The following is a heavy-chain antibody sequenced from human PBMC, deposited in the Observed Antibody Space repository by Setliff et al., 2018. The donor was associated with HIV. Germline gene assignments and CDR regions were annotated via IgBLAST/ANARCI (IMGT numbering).Heavy chain of an antibody. Sequence: SVKVSCKASGDTFNSYAISWVRQAPGQGLEWMGGIIPIFGTPNYAQKFKGRLTITADESTSTVYMELSSLRSEDTAVYYCARDSRDIVVVIAPEPEPYYYYGMDVWGEGTTVTVPQ. D-gene: IGHD2-15*01. V-gene: IGHV1-69*13. J-gene: IGHJ6*04. CDR1: GDTFNSYA. CDR2: IIPIFGTP. CDR3: ARDSRDIVVVIAPEPEPYYYYGMDV.